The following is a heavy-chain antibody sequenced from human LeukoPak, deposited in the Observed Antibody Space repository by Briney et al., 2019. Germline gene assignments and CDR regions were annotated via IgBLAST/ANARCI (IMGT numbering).Heavy chain of an antibody. CDR1: GGSISSGGYY. CDR2: IYYSGSS. D-gene: IGHD6-19*01. Sequence: SETLSLTCTVSGGSISSGGYYWSWIRQHPGKGLEWIGYIYYSGSSYYNPSLKSRVTISVDTSKNQFSLKLSSVTAADTAVYYCARLRWLVFDYWGQGTLVTVSS. CDR3: ARLRWLVFDY. V-gene: IGHV4-31*03. J-gene: IGHJ4*02.